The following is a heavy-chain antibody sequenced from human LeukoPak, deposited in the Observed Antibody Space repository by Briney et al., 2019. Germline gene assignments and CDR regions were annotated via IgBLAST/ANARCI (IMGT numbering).Heavy chain of an antibody. J-gene: IGHJ4*02. Sequence: SETLSLTCAVYGGSFSGYYWSWIRQPPGKGLEWIGEINHSGSTNYNPSLKSRVTISVDTSKNQFSLKLSSVTAADTAVYYCARSGWYFVDYWGQGTLVAVSS. CDR3: ARSGWYFVDY. CDR2: INHSGST. CDR1: GGSFSGYY. D-gene: IGHD6-19*01. V-gene: IGHV4-34*01.